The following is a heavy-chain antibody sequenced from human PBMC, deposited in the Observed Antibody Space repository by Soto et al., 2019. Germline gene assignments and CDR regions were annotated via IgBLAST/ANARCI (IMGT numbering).Heavy chain of an antibody. Sequence: EVQLVESGGGLVQPGGSLKLSCAASGFTFSDSAMHWVRQASGKGLEWAGRIRSKANTYATAYVASVDGRFTISRDDSKNTAYLQMNSLKAEDTAVYYCTTGIAARPPGWGQGTLVTVSS. J-gene: IGHJ4*02. D-gene: IGHD6-6*01. CDR1: GFTFSDSA. CDR2: IRSKANTYAT. V-gene: IGHV3-73*01. CDR3: TTGIAARPPG.